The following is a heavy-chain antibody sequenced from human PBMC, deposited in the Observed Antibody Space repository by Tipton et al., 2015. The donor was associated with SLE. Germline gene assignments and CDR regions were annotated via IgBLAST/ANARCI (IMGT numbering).Heavy chain of an antibody. V-gene: IGHV4-4*08. CDR2: VYTSGST. J-gene: IGHJ4*02. CDR1: GGSISNSY. Sequence: TLSLTCTVSGGSISNSYWSWIRQTPGKGLEWIGYVYTSGSTIYNPSLKSRVTISVDTSKNQVSLKLNSVTAADTAVYYCARGKTRVEYWGQGTLVTVSS. D-gene: IGHD1-14*01. CDR3: ARGKTRVEY.